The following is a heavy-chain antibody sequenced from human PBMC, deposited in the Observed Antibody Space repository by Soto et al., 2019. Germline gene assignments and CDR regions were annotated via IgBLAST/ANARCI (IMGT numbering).Heavy chain of an antibody. CDR3: ARHEAPYYYDSSGYNFDY. V-gene: IGHV4-59*08. J-gene: IGHJ4*02. D-gene: IGHD3-22*01. CDR2: IYYSGNT. Sequence: SETLSLTCTVSGGSISSYYWSWIRQPPGKGLEWIGYIYYSGNTNYNPSLKSRVTISVDTSKNQFSLKLSSVTAADTAVYYCARHEAPYYYDSSGYNFDYWGQGTLVTVSS. CDR1: GGSISSYY.